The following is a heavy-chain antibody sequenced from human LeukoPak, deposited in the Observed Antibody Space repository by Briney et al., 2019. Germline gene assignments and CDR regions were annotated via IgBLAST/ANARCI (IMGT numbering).Heavy chain of an antibody. J-gene: IGHJ4*02. CDR3: ARVGGGSSGWFDY. CDR2: INAGNGNT. D-gene: IGHD6-19*01. CDR1: GGTFSSYA. V-gene: IGHV1-3*01. Sequence: ASVKVSCKASGGTFSSYAISWVRQAPGQRLEWMGWINAGNGNTKFSQKFQGRVTITRDTSASTVYMELSRLRSDDTAVYYCARVGGGSSGWFDYWGQGTLVTVSS.